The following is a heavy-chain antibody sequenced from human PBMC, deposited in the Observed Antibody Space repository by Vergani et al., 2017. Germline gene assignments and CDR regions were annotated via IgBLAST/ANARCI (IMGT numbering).Heavy chain of an antibody. CDR1: ESSFISNE. CDR2: INPIDSKI. D-gene: IGHD6-19*01. Sequence: EVMLVQSGAEVKKPGESLKISCKYSESSFISNEIAWVRQMSGKGLQWMGNINPIDSKIAYSPSFQGQAIMSLDKSITTAYLQWRSLKASDTAIYYCASSLGYSFGWFHFDYWGQGTLVTVSS. V-gene: IGHV5-51*03. CDR3: ASSLGYSFGWFHFDY. J-gene: IGHJ4*02.